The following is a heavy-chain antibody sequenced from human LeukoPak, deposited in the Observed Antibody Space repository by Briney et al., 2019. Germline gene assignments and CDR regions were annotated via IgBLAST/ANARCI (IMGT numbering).Heavy chain of an antibody. CDR2: INHSGST. J-gene: IGHJ4*02. CDR3: ARGEVYYYDSSGYYWE. CDR1: GGSISSYY. V-gene: IGHV4-34*01. Sequence: SETLSLTCTVSGGSISSYYWSWIRQPPGKGLEWIGEINHSGSTNYNPSLKSRVTISVDTSKNQFSLKLSSVTAADTAVYYCARGEVYYYDSSGYYWEWGQGTLVTVSS. D-gene: IGHD3-22*01.